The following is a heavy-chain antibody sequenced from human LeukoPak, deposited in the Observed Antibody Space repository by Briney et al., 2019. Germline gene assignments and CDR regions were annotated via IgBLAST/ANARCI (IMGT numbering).Heavy chain of an antibody. CDR2: IYHSGSA. CDR3: ARHGAAGHNNWFDP. D-gene: IGHD6-13*01. V-gene: IGHV4-30-2*03. J-gene: IGHJ5*02. CDR1: GVAISRGGYA. Sequence: SETLSLTCAVSGVAISRGGYAWNWIRQPPGKGLEWIGSIYHSGSANYNPSLKGRVTISVDTSKNQFSLKLSSVTAADTAVYYCARHGAAGHNNWFDPWGQGTLVTVSS.